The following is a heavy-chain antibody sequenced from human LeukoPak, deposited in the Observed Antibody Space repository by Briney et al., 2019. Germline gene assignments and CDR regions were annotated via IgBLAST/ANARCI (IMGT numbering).Heavy chain of an antibody. V-gene: IGHV4-34*01. D-gene: IGHD6-13*01. Sequence: GSLRLSCAASGFTFSNYDMNWVRQPPGKGLEWIGEINHSGSTNYNPSLKSRVTISVDTSKNQFSLKLSSVTAADTAVYYCARPYSSSWYWFDPWGQGTLVTVSS. CDR3: ARPYSSSWYWFDP. CDR2: INHSGST. CDR1: GFTFSNYD. J-gene: IGHJ5*02.